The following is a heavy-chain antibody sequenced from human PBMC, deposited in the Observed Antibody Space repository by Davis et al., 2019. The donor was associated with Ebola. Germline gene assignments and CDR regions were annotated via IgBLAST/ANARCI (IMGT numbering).Heavy chain of an antibody. D-gene: IGHD3-10*01. V-gene: IGHV3-15*01. CDR2: IKSQADGGTV. J-gene: IGHJ4*02. CDR3: STFPVPYYGYLDDY. Sequence: GESLKISCAASGFTFSDAWMSWVRQAPGKGPEYIGRIKSQADGGTVAYTAPVKGRFTISRDDSRNTVYLQTNSLKTDDTAVYYCSTFPVPYYGYLDDYWGQGTLVTVSS. CDR1: GFTFSDAW.